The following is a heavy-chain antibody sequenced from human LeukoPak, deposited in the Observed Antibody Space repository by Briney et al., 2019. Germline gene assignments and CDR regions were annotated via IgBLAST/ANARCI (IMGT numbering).Heavy chain of an antibody. D-gene: IGHD2-2*01. Sequence: ASVKVSCKASGYTFTSYGISWVRQAPGQGLEWMGWISAYNGNTNYAQKLQGRVTMTTDTSTSTAYMELRSLRSDDTAVYYCARVRWDIVVVPAATSQDYYYYYGMDVWGQGTTVTVSS. CDR1: GYTFTSYG. CDR2: ISAYNGNT. J-gene: IGHJ6*02. CDR3: ARVRWDIVVVPAATSQDYYYYYGMDV. V-gene: IGHV1-18*01.